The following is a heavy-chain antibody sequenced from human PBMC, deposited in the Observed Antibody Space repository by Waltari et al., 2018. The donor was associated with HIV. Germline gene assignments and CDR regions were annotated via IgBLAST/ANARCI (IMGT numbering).Heavy chain of an antibody. J-gene: IGHJ4*02. V-gene: IGHV2-5*01. D-gene: IGHD3-10*01. CDR2: LYWNDDK. CDR1: GFSLSPRGVG. Sequence: QITLKESGPTLVKPTQTLTLTCTFSGFSLSPRGVGVGWISQPPGKALEWLAVLYWNDDKRYTPSLKSRLTITKDTSKNQVVLTMTNMDPVDTATYYCARGGPLLPWFGEFELPPLYFDYWGQGTLVTVSS. CDR3: ARGGPLLPWFGEFELPPLYFDY.